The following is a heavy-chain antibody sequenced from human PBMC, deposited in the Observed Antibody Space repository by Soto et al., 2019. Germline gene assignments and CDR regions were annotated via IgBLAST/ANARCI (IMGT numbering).Heavy chain of an antibody. CDR2: INPDGSGE. CDR3: AREHYFGLDY. Sequence: EVQLVESGGGLVQPGGSLRLSCAASGFNFGGSWMTWVRQALGKGLEWLAKINPDGSGEYYVDSVKGRFTISRDNAEISLFFQMDSLRDEDTAVYFCAREHYFGLDYWGQGTLVTVSS. J-gene: IGHJ4*02. CDR1: GFNFGGSW. D-gene: IGHD1-26*01. V-gene: IGHV3-7*04.